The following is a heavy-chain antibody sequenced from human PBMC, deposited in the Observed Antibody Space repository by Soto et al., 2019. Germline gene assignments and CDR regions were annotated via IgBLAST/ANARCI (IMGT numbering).Heavy chain of an antibody. CDR1: GASINKYY. J-gene: IGHJ4*02. Sequence: SETLSLTCSVSGASINKYYWSWIRQPPGKGLEWIGYVYYTGSTSTKYNPSLQSRVAMSVDSSKNQFSLKLTSMTAADTAIYYCAKYRRTDAEGYRLDFWGPGTLVTVSS. CDR2: VYYTGSTST. CDR3: AKYRRTDAEGYRLDF. D-gene: IGHD5-12*01. V-gene: IGHV4-59*01.